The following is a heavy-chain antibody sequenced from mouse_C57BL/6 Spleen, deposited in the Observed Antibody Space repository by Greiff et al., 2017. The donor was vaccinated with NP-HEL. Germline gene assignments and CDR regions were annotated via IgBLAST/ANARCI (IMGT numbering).Heavy chain of an antibody. CDR1: GFTFSDYG. CDR3: ARTLTTDWYFDV. V-gene: IGHV5-17*01. J-gene: IGHJ1*03. CDR2: ISSGSSTI. Sequence: EVKLVESGGGLVKPGGSLKLSCAASGFTFSDYGMHWVRQAPEKGLEWVAYISSGSSTIYYADTVKGRFTISRDNAKNTLFLQMTSLRSEDTAMYYCARTLTTDWYFDVWGTGTTVTVSS. D-gene: IGHD1-1*01.